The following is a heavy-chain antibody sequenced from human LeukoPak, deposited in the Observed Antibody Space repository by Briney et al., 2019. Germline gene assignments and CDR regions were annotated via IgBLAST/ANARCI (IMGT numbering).Heavy chain of an antibody. Sequence: GGSLRLSGAASGFTFSSYAMSWVRQAPGKGLEWVSAISGSGGSTYYADSVKGRFTTSRDNSKNTLYLQMNSLRAEDTAVYYCAKDRGYLNWNWFDPWGQGTLVTVSS. V-gene: IGHV3-23*01. J-gene: IGHJ5*02. CDR2: ISGSGGST. CDR1: GFTFSSYA. CDR3: AKDRGYLNWNWFDP. D-gene: IGHD3-10*01.